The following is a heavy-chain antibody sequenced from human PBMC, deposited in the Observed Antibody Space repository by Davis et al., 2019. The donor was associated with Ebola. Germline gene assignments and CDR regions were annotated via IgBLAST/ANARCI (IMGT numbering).Heavy chain of an antibody. Sequence: PGGSLRLSCAASGFTFSSYAMSWVRQAPAKGLEWVSRISNSGGSTYYADSVKGRFTISRDTSKNTLYLQMNSLRAEDTAVYYCARNPTSQRSWFDPWGQGTLVTVSS. J-gene: IGHJ5*02. CDR1: GFTFSSYA. CDR3: ARNPTSQRSWFDP. CDR2: ISNSGGST. D-gene: IGHD2-2*01. V-gene: IGHV3-23*01.